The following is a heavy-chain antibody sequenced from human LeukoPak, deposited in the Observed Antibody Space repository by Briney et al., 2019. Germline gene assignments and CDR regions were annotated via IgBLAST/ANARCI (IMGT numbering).Heavy chain of an antibody. Sequence: ASVKVSCKASGYIFTNYYMHWVRQAPGQGLEWMGLINPSVGGTSYAQKFQGRVTMTRDTSTSTVYMELSSLRSEDTAVYYCAREDSSGWYVFDYWGQGTLVTVSS. D-gene: IGHD6-19*01. CDR2: INPSVGGT. J-gene: IGHJ4*02. CDR3: AREDSSGWYVFDY. CDR1: GYIFTNYY. V-gene: IGHV1-46*01.